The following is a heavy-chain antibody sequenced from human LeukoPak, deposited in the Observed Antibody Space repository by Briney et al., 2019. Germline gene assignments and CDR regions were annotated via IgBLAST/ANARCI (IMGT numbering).Heavy chain of an antibody. CDR2: IYPGDSDI. D-gene: IGHD4-23*01. CDR1: GYNFVNYW. V-gene: IGHV5-51*01. Sequence: GESLQISCKSSGYNFVNYWIAWVRQMPGKGLEWMGIIYPGDSDIRYSPSFQGQVTISADKSISTAYLQWSSLKASDTAMYYCARNSLGAFDIWGQGTMVTVSS. CDR3: ARNSLGAFDI. J-gene: IGHJ3*02.